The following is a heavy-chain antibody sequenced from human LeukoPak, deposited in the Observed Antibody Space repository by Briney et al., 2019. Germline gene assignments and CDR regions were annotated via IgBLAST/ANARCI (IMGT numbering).Heavy chain of an antibody. J-gene: IGHJ6*03. CDR2: IYSGGST. V-gene: IGHV3-53*01. Sequence: PGGSLRLSCAASGFNFRGYAMSWVRQAPGKGLEWVSVIYSGGSTYYADSVKGRFTIPRDNSKNTLYLQMNSLRAEDTAVYYCAREIRYFDWLLSGYYMDVWGKGTTVTVSS. CDR1: GFNFRGYA. CDR3: AREIRYFDWLLSGYYMDV. D-gene: IGHD3-9*01.